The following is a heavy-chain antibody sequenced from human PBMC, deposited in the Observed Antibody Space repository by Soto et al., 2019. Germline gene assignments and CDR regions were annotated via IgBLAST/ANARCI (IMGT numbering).Heavy chain of an antibody. D-gene: IGHD3-9*01. J-gene: IGHJ6*03. CDR3: ARGPPYYDILTGYYYYYYMDV. CDR1: GFTFSSYS. CDR2: ISSSSSYI. V-gene: IGHV3-21*01. Sequence: GGSLRLSCAASGFTFSSYSMNWVRQAPGKGLEWVSSISSSSSYIYYADSVKGRFTISRDNAKNSLYLQMNSLRAEDTAVYYCARGPPYYDILTGYYYYYYMDVWGKGTTVTVSS.